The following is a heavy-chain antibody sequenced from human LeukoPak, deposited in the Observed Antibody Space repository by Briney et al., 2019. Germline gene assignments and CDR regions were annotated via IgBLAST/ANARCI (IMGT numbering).Heavy chain of an antibody. Sequence: GGSLRLSCVVSGLTFSSASMAWVRQAPGKGLEWVTSISSTSEYISQKDSLKGRFTISRDNAKNSVFLQMNSLRAEDTAVYYCAGSRGKRITMFRVFDHWGQGTLVTVSS. CDR1: GLTFSSAS. V-gene: IGHV3-21*01. D-gene: IGHD3-10*01. CDR2: ISSTSEYI. J-gene: IGHJ4*02. CDR3: AGSRGKRITMFRVFDH.